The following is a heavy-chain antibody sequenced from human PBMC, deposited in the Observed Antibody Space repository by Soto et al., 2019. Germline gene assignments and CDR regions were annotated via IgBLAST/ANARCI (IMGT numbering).Heavy chain of an antibody. Sequence: RASVKVSCKASGYTFTGYYMHWVRQAPGQGLEWMGWINPNSGGTNYAQKFQGWVTMTRDTSISTAYMELSRLRSDDTAVYYCAREWELSAFDIWGQGTMVTVSS. CDR2: INPNSGGT. CDR3: AREWELSAFDI. V-gene: IGHV1-2*04. CDR1: GYTFTGYY. J-gene: IGHJ3*02. D-gene: IGHD1-26*01.